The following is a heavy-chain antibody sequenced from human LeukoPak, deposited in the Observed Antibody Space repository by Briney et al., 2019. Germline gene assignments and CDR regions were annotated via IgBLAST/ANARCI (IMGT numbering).Heavy chain of an antibody. CDR1: GFTFSSYG. CDR3: ARDAVWFGESGALYYFDY. J-gene: IGHJ4*02. V-gene: IGHV3-33*01. D-gene: IGHD3-10*01. Sequence: GGSLRLSCAASGFTFSSYGMHRVRQAPGKGLEWVAVIWYDGSDKYYADSVKGRFTISRDNSKNTLYLQMNSLRAEDTAVYYCARDAVWFGESGALYYFDYWGQGTLVTVSS. CDR2: IWYDGSDK.